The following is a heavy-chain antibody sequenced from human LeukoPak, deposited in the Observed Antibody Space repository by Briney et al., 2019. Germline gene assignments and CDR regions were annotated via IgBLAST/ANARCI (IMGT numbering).Heavy chain of an antibody. CDR1: GFTVSSNH. Sequence: HAGGSLRLSCAASGFTVSSNHMSWVRQAPGKGLEWVSVIYSGGSTYYADSVKGRFTISRDNSKNTLYLQMNSLRAEDTAVYYCARAGYSSGWALDYWGQGTLVTVSS. CDR2: IYSGGST. V-gene: IGHV3-53*01. CDR3: ARAGYSSGWALDY. D-gene: IGHD6-19*01. J-gene: IGHJ4*02.